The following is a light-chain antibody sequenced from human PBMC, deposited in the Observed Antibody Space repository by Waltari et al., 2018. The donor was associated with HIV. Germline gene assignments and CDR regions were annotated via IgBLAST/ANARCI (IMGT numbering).Light chain of an antibody. J-gene: IGLJ1*01. CDR1: DSNFGAGYE. CDR2: VNS. CDR3: HSFDSRLLGSEV. Sequence: QPVLTQPSPVSWAPGQCAGNSCAGSDSNFGAGYELHPCQHLPGTVPKLLIYVNSNRPSGIPDRFSGSKSATSASLAITGLQAEDEADYFCHSFDSRLLGSEVFGTGTKVTVL. V-gene: IGLV1-40*01.